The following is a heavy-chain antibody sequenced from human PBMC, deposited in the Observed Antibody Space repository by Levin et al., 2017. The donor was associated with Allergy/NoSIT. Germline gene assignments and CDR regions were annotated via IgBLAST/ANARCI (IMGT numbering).Heavy chain of an antibody. Sequence: GESLKISCAASGFIFSNYAMHWARQPPGKGLEWVSTISSNAESTHNADSVKGRFTISRDNSKNTLYLQMNSLRADDTAVYYCAKGSAVILNYFDYWGQGRLVTVSS. J-gene: IGHJ4*02. D-gene: IGHD3-16*02. V-gene: IGHV3-23*01. CDR3: AKGSAVILNYFDY. CDR1: GFIFSNYA. CDR2: ISSNAEST.